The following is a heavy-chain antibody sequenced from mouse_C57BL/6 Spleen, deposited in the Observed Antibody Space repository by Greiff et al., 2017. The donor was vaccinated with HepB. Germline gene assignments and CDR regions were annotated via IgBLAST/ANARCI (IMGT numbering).Heavy chain of an antibody. Sequence: VHLVESGAELVRPGASVTLSCKASGYTFTDYEMHWVKQTPVHGLEWIGAIDPETGGTAYNQKFKGKAILTADKSSSTAYMELRSLTSEDSAVYYCTRGGDYGSLYAMDYWGQGTSVTVSS. D-gene: IGHD1-1*01. CDR2: IDPETGGT. CDR1: GYTFTDYE. V-gene: IGHV1-15*01. CDR3: TRGGDYGSLYAMDY. J-gene: IGHJ4*01.